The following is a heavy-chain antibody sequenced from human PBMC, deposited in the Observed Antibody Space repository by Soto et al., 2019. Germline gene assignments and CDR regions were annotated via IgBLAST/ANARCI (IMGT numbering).Heavy chain of an antibody. D-gene: IGHD1-1*01. V-gene: IGHV4-59*13. CDR3: ARVLNWNDGYYYGMDV. CDR2: IYYSGST. J-gene: IGHJ6*02. CDR1: GGSISSYY. Sequence: PSETLSLTCTVSGGSISSYYWTWIRQPPGKGLEWIGYIYYSGSTNYNPSLKSRVALSVDTAKNQFSLNLSSVTAADTAVYYCARVLNWNDGYYYGMDVWGQGTTVTVSS.